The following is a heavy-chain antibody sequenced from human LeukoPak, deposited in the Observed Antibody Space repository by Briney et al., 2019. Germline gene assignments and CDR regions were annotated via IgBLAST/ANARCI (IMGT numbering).Heavy chain of an antibody. J-gene: IGHJ4*02. CDR2: ISYDGSNK. D-gene: IGHD5-18*01. Sequence: PGGSLRLSCAASGFTFDTYGMHWVRQAPGKGLEWVAVISYDGSNKYYADSVKGRFTISRDNSKNTLYLQMNSLRAEDTAVYYCAKARIQLWGSFDYWGQGTLVTVSS. CDR3: AKARIQLWGSFDY. CDR1: GFTFDTYG. V-gene: IGHV3-30*18.